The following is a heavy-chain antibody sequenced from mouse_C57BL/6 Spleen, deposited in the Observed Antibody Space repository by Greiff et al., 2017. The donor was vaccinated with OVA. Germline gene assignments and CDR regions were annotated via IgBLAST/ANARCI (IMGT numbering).Heavy chain of an antibody. D-gene: IGHD2-2*01. J-gene: IGHJ3*01. CDR3: ARAFYYGYGFAY. CDR1: GFTFSSYA. Sequence: EVKVVESGGGLVKPGGSLKLSCAASGFTFSSYAMSWVRQTPEKRPEWVATISDGGSYTYYPDNVKGRFPISRENAKNNLYLQMSHLKSEDTAMYYCARAFYYGYGFAYWGQGTLVTVSA. CDR2: ISDGGSYT. V-gene: IGHV5-4*03.